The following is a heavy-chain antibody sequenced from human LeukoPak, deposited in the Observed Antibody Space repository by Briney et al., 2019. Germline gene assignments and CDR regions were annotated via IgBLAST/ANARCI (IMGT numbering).Heavy chain of an antibody. CDR3: ARAGLNDDDSSGYYRSEWHDH. V-gene: IGHV3-53*01. CDR1: GFTVSSNY. J-gene: IGHJ4*02. CDR2: IYRCGNT. Sequence: GGSLRLSCAASGFTVSSNYMSGVRAAPGKGLEWFSCIYRCGNTYYADSLKGRFTISRDNSQNTLYLHMTSMRAEETAVYYCARAGLNDDDSSGYYRSEWHDHWGQGTLVTVSS. D-gene: IGHD3-22*01.